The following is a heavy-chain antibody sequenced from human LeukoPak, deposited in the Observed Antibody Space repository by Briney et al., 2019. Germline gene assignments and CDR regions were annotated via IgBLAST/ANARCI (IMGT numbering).Heavy chain of an antibody. Sequence: GGSLRLSCAASGFTFSSSAMSWVRQAPGKGLEWVSGISGSGGSTYYADSVKGRCTISRDNAKNSLYLQMSSLRAEDTAVYYCARDGGFGFDYWGQGTLVTVSS. J-gene: IGHJ4*02. CDR2: ISGSGGST. D-gene: IGHD3-16*01. CDR3: ARDGGFGFDY. V-gene: IGHV3-23*01. CDR1: GFTFSSSA.